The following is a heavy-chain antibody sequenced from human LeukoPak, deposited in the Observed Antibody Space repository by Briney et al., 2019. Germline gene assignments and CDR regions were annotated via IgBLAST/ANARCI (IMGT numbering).Heavy chain of an antibody. Sequence: GGSLRLSCAASGFSFSTYGMTWVRQAPGKGLEWVSGISGSDGSTYYADSVKGRFTISRDNSKNTLYLQMNSLRAEDTAVYYCARDSPSDYGAFDIWGQGTMVTVSS. CDR3: ARDSPSDYGAFDI. D-gene: IGHD4-17*01. J-gene: IGHJ3*02. CDR1: GFSFSTYG. V-gene: IGHV3-23*01. CDR2: ISGSDGST.